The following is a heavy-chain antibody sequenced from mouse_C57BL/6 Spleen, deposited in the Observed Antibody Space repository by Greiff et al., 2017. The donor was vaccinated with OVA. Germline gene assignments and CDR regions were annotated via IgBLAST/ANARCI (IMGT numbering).Heavy chain of an antibody. CDR2: ISSGGSYT. CDR1: GFTFSSYG. J-gene: IGHJ2*01. V-gene: IGHV5-6*01. Sequence: DVHLVESGGDLVKPGGSLKLSCAASGFTFSSYGMSWVRQTPDKRLEWVATISSGGSYTYYPDSVKGRFTISRDNAKNTLYLQMSSLKSEDTAMYYCARLRSSPLYFDDWGKGTTLTVSS. D-gene: IGHD1-1*01. CDR3: ARLRSSPLYFDD.